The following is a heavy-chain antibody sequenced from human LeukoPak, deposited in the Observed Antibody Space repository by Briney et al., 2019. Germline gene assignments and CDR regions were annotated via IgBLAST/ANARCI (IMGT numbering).Heavy chain of an antibody. CDR3: ARSSEGRYYYDSSGFSYYYYYMDV. Sequence: SETLSLTCTVSGGSINSDNYYWSWIRQPAGKGLEWIGRIYSSGSTNYNPSLKSRVTISVDTSKNQFSLKLSSVTAADTAVYYCARSSEGRYYYDSSGFSYYYYYMDVWGKGTTVTISS. D-gene: IGHD3-22*01. CDR2: IYSSGST. CDR1: GGSINSDNYY. V-gene: IGHV4-61*02. J-gene: IGHJ6*03.